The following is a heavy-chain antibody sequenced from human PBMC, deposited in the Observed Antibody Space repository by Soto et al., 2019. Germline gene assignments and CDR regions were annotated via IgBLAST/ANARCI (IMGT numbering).Heavy chain of an antibody. CDR1: GYTFTTYD. J-gene: IGHJ5*02. Sequence: QVQLVQSGAEVKKPGASVKVSCKTSGYTFTTYDISWVRQAPGQGLEWLGWISPYTGDTKYAQKVQGRVTMTTDTSTNTAYMELRSLRSDDTAVYYCARDPGGATGFDPWGQVTLVTVSS. CDR2: ISPYTGDT. D-gene: IGHD1-1*01. CDR3: ARDPGGATGFDP. V-gene: IGHV1-18*01.